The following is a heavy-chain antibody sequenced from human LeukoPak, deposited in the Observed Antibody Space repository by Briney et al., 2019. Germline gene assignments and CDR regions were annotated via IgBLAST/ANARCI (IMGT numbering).Heavy chain of an antibody. V-gene: IGHV4-30-2*01. J-gene: IGHJ5*02. CDR1: GGSISSGGYY. Sequence: PSQTLSLTCTVSGGSISSGGYYWSWIRQPPGKGLEWIGYIYHSGSTYYNPSLKRRVTISLDTSKNQFSLRLSSVTAADTAVYYCARDNTIAARSGGFDPWGQGTLVTVSS. CDR3: ARDNTIAARSGGFDP. D-gene: IGHD6-6*01. CDR2: IYHSGST.